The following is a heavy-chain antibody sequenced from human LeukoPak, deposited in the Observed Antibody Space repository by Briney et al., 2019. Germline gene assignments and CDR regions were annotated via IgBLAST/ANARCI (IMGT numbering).Heavy chain of an antibody. V-gene: IGHV4-61*02. CDR1: GGSISSGSYY. CDR2: IYTSGST. D-gene: IGHD6-19*01. J-gene: IGHJ4*02. Sequence: SETLSLTCTVSGGSISSGSYYWSWIRQPAGKGLEWIGRIYTSGSTNYNPSLKSRVTISVDTSKNQFSLKLSSVTAADTAVYYCARGGSSSGWYDYWGQGTLVTVSS. CDR3: ARGGSSSGWYDY.